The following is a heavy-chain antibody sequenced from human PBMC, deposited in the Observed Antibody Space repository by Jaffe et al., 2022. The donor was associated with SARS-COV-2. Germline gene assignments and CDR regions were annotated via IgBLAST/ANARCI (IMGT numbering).Heavy chain of an antibody. CDR1: GFTVSSNY. J-gene: IGHJ4*02. CDR3: ARDLRGGSPN. D-gene: IGHD1-26*01. Sequence: EVQLVESGGGLVQPGGSLRLSCAASGFTVSSNYMSWVRQAAGKGLEWVSVIYSGGNTYYADSVKGRFTISRDNSKNTLYLQMNSLRPEDTAVYYCARDLRGGSPNWGQGTLVTVSS. CDR2: IYSGGNT. V-gene: IGHV3-66*02.